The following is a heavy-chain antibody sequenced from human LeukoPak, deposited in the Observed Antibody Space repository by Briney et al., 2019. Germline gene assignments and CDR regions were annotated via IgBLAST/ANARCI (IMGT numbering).Heavy chain of an antibody. J-gene: IGHJ4*02. Sequence: GESLKISCKGSGYSFTSYWIGWVRQMPGKGLEWMGIIYPGDFDTRYSPSFQGQVTISADKSISTAYLQWSSLKASDTAMYYCARADSSGYYPNHFDYWGQGTLVTVSS. CDR2: IYPGDFDT. CDR1: GYSFTSYW. CDR3: ARADSSGYYPNHFDY. V-gene: IGHV5-51*01. D-gene: IGHD3-22*01.